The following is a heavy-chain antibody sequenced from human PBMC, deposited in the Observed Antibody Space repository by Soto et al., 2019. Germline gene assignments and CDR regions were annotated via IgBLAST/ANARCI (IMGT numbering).Heavy chain of an antibody. CDR2: INPSGGST. Sequence: GASVKVSCKASGYTFTSYYMHWVRQAPGQGLEWMGIINPSGGSTSYAQKFQGRVTMTRDTSTSTVYMELSSLRSEDTAVYYCARGTTNTAPNYYYGMDVWGQATTVTVSS. CDR1: GYTFTSYY. V-gene: IGHV1-46*01. CDR3: ARGTTNTAPNYYYGMDV. J-gene: IGHJ6*02. D-gene: IGHD5-18*01.